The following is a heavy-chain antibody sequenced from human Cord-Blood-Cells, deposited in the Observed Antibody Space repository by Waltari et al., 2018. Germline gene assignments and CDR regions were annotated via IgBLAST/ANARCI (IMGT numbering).Heavy chain of an antibody. D-gene: IGHD6-6*01. V-gene: IGHV1-3*01. CDR2: SNAGNGNT. Sequence: QVQLVQSGAEVRKPGASVKASCQASGYTFTSYAMHWVRQAPGQRLEWMGWSNAGNGNTKYSPKFQGRVTITRDTSASTAYMELSSLRSEDTAVYYCASQYSSSPFDYWGQGTLVTVSS. J-gene: IGHJ4*02. CDR3: ASQYSSSPFDY. CDR1: GYTFTSYA.